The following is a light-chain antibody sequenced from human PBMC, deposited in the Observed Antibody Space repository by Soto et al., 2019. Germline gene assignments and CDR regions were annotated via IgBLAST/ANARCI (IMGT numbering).Light chain of an antibody. CDR1: SGDVGAYDR. CDR3: GSHAGGSSWV. Sequence: QSALTQPRSVSGSPGQSVTISCTGTSGDVGAYDRVSWYQHHPTKAPKLIIYDVTNRPSGVPYRFSGSKSGSTASLTISGLQAEDEADYYCGSHAGGSSWVFGGGTKVTVL. J-gene: IGLJ3*02. V-gene: IGLV2-11*01. CDR2: DVT.